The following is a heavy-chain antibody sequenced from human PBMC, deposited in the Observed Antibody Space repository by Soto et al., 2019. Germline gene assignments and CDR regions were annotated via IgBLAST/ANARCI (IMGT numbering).Heavy chain of an antibody. CDR2: MNRNSGNT. J-gene: IGHJ5*02. D-gene: IGHD1-20*01. CDR3: ARDNRYNWNDEGWFDP. Sequence: QVQLVQSGAEVKKPGASVKVSCKASGYSFSDYDINWVRQATGQGPECMGWMNRNSGNTGYAQKFQGRVTTTRNTSINTVYMELSSLGSEDTAVYYCARDNRYNWNDEGWFDPWGQGTLVTVSS. V-gene: IGHV1-8*01. CDR1: GYSFSDYD.